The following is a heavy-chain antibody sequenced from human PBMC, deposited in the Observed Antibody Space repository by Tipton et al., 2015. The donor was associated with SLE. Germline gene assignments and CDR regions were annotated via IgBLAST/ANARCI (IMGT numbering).Heavy chain of an antibody. J-gene: IGHJ4*02. Sequence: TLSLTCTVSGDSIITGDYAWSWFRQPAGKGLEWIGSIFYTGSTYYNPSLKSRVSFSIDTSKHQFSLKLNSVTAADTAVYYCARRHYSGPFDSWGQGTLVTVSS. V-gene: IGHV4-39*07. CDR3: ARRHYSGPFDS. D-gene: IGHD5-12*01. CDR2: IFYTGST. CDR1: GDSIITGDYA.